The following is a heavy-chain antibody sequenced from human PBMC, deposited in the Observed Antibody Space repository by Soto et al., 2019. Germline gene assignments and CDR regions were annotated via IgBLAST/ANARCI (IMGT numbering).Heavy chain of an antibody. Sequence: GESLKISCKGSGYSFTSYWIGWVRQMPGKGLEWMGIIYPGDSDTRYSPSFQGQVTISADKSISTAYLQWSSLKASDTAMYYCASSRDGYKKSPLGWFDPWGQGTLVTVSS. J-gene: IGHJ5*02. CDR3: ASSRDGYKKSPLGWFDP. CDR1: GYSFTSYW. CDR2: IYPGDSDT. V-gene: IGHV5-51*01. D-gene: IGHD5-12*01.